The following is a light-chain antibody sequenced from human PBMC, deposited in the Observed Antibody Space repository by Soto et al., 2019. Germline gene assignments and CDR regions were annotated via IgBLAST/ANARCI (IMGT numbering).Light chain of an antibody. CDR2: GTS. CDR3: QKYNNWPPHRT. CDR1: QSVSSN. Sequence: EIVMTQSPATLYLSAGEIATLSCRASQSVSSNLAWCQQKPGQAPRLLVYGTSSRATGIPDRFSASGYRTEVTLTISSLQSEDFAIYYCQKYNNWPPHRTLGQGTKVEIK. J-gene: IGKJ1*01. V-gene: IGKV3-15*01.